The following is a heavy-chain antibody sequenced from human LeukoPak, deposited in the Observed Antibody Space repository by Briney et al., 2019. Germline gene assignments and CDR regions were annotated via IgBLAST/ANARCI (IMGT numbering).Heavy chain of an antibody. CDR1: GFTFSSYT. D-gene: IGHD3/OR15-3a*01. J-gene: IGHJ6*02. CDR3: TRDLMEYDVSPGLHQYYMDV. Sequence: GGSLRLSCAASGFTFSSYTMNWVRQAPGEGLEWVSYICRSSSTIFHADSVKGRHPISRHNAKNSLYLQMHTLRGEDRGVYLCTRDLMEYDVSPGLHQYYMDVWGQGTTVTVPS. CDR2: ICRSSSTI. V-gene: IGHV3-48*01.